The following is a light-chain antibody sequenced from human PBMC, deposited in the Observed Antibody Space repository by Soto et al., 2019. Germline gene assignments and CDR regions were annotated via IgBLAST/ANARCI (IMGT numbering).Light chain of an antibody. CDR2: DAS. J-gene: IGKJ4*01. V-gene: IGKV3-11*01. Sequence: EIVFTQSPAPLPLSPGERATLSCRASQSVSSYLAWYQQKPGQAPRLLIYDASNRATGIPARFSGSGSGTDFTLANSTLEPEDFGVDYWEQRSNWPLTVRGGPKVEIK. CDR3: EQRSNWPLT. CDR1: QSVSSY.